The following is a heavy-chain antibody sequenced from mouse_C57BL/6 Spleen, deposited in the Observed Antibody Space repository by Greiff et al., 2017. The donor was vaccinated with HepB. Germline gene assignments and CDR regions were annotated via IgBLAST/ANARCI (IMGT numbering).Heavy chain of an antibody. Sequence: EVKVVESGEGLVKPGGSLKLSCAASGFTFSSYAMSWVRQTPEKRLEWVAYISSGGDYIYYADTVKGRFTISRDNARNTLYLQMSSLKSEDTAMYYCTRQVGSSFYFDYWGQGTTLTVSS. V-gene: IGHV5-9-1*02. CDR3: TRQVGSSFYFDY. CDR1: GFTFSSYA. CDR2: ISSGGDYI. J-gene: IGHJ2*01. D-gene: IGHD1-1*01.